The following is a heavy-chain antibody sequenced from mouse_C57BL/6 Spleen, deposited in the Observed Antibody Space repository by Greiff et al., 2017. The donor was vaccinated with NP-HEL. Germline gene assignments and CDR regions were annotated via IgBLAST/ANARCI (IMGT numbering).Heavy chain of an antibody. CDR3: ATSYYYGSSYVGDYYAMDY. Sequence: QVQLKESGAELARPGASVKLSCKASGYTFTSYGISWVKQRTGQGLEWIGEIYPRSGNTYYNEKFKGKATLTADKSSSTAYMELRSLTSEDSAVYFCATSYYYGSSYVGDYYAMDYWGQGTSVTVSS. J-gene: IGHJ4*01. V-gene: IGHV1-81*01. CDR2: IYPRSGNT. D-gene: IGHD1-1*01. CDR1: GYTFTSYG.